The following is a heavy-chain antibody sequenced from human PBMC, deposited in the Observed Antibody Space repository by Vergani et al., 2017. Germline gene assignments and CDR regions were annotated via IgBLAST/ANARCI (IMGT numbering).Heavy chain of an antibody. D-gene: IGHD1-26*01. CDR2: ISWDGGGT. Sequence: EVQLVESGGVVVQPGESPGLSCAASGFTFDDYAMHWVRQAPGKGLEWVSLISWDGGGTFYADSVKGRFTISRDNSKKSLYLQMNSLRTEDTALYYCAKDLREDXGHGYYTPGGIDYWGQGSLVTVSS. V-gene: IGHV3-43D*03. CDR3: AKDLREDXGHGYYTPGGIDY. J-gene: IGHJ4*02. CDR1: GFTFDDYA.